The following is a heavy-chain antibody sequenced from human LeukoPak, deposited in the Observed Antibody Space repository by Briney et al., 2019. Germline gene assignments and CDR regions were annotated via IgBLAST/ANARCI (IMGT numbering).Heavy chain of an antibody. CDR3: ARGRYSSGWYPRD. Sequence: PSETLSPTCTVSGGSVSSGSYYWSWIRQPPGKGLEWIGYIYYSGSTNYNPSLKSRVTISVDTSKSQFSLKLSSVTAADTAVYYCARGRYSSGWYPRDWGQGTLVTVSS. V-gene: IGHV4-61*01. CDR2: IYYSGST. J-gene: IGHJ4*02. D-gene: IGHD6-19*01. CDR1: GGSVSSGSYY.